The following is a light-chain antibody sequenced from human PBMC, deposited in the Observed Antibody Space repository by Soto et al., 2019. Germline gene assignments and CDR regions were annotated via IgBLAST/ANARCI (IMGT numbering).Light chain of an antibody. CDR2: DAS. CDR3: QKYDILPIT. J-gene: IGKJ5*01. CDR1: QDINIY. Sequence: DIQMTQSPSSLFASVGDRVTITCQATQDINIYLNWYQQKPGKAPNLLIYDASNLEIGVPSRFSGSGSGTHFTFTISSLQTEDIGTYYYQKYDILPITFGRGTRLEIK. V-gene: IGKV1-33*01.